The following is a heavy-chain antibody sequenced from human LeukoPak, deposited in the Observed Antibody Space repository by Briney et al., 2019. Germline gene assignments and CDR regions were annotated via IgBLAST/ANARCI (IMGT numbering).Heavy chain of an antibody. D-gene: IGHD3-3*01. J-gene: IGHJ5*02. Sequence: SVKVSCKASGGTFNMYAIGWVRQAPGQGLEWMGEIIPLFVTPKYAQKFQGRVTITADESTSTAYMELSSLRPEDTAVYYCARGHEMPHLENWFDPWGQGTLVTVSS. CDR2: IIPLFVTP. CDR1: GGTFNMYA. CDR3: ARGHEMPHLENWFDP. V-gene: IGHV1-69*13.